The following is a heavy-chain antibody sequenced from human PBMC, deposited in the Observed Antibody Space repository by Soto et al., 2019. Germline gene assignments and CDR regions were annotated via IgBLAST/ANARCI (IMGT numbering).Heavy chain of an antibody. J-gene: IGHJ6*02. Sequence: PGGSLRLSCAASGFTFSSYWMHWVRQAPGKGLVWVSRINSDGSSTSYADSVKGRFTISRDNAKNTLYLQMNSLRAEDTAVYYCARAGYYYHSSGSVSGMDVWGQGTTVTVSS. CDR1: GFTFSSYW. CDR3: ARAGYYYHSSGSVSGMDV. V-gene: IGHV3-74*01. D-gene: IGHD3-22*01. CDR2: INSDGSST.